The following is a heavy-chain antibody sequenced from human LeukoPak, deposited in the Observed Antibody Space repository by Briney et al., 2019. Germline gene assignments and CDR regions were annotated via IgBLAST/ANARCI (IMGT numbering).Heavy chain of an antibody. Sequence: SETLSFTCTVSGGSISSYYWSWIRQPAGKGLEWIGRIYTSGSTNYNPSLKSRVTMSVDTSKNQFSLKLSSVTAADTAVYYCARDSWSYSSSWYGRLDYFDYWGQGTLVTVSS. CDR2: IYTSGST. J-gene: IGHJ4*02. CDR3: ARDSWSYSSSWYGRLDYFDY. CDR1: GGSISSYY. D-gene: IGHD6-13*01. V-gene: IGHV4-4*07.